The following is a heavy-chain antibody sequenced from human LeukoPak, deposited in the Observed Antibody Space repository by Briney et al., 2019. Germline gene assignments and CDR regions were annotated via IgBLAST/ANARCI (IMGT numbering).Heavy chain of an antibody. J-gene: IGHJ4*02. CDR2: ISGVSTTI. Sequence: GGSLRLSCAASGFTFSDYYMYWLRQAPGKGLEWVAYISGVSTTIYYADSLKGRFTISRDNAKNSLYLQMNSLRAEDTAVYYCARDSGRRGYNYNFWGQGTLVTVSS. CDR1: GFTFSDYY. V-gene: IGHV3-11*01. CDR3: ARDSGRRGYNYNF. D-gene: IGHD5-18*01.